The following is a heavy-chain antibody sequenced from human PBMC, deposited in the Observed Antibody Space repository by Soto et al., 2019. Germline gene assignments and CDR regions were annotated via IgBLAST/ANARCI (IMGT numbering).Heavy chain of an antibody. CDR2: IYPGDSDT. V-gene: IGHV5-51*01. CDR1: GYSFTSYW. CDR3: ARQGSLENRRNWRVP. J-gene: IGHJ5*02. Sequence: GESLKISYKASGYSFTSYWIAWVRQVPGKGLEWMGIIYPGDSDTRYSPSFQGQVTISADKSISTAYLQWSSLTASDTAIYYCARQGSLENRRNWRVPWGQGT. D-gene: IGHD3-16*02.